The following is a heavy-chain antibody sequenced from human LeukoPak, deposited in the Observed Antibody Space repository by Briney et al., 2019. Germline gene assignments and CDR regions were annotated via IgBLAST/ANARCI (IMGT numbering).Heavy chain of an antibody. J-gene: IGHJ4*02. CDR2: ISSSSSYI. D-gene: IGHD3-10*01. V-gene: IGHV3-21*01. Sequence: PGRSLRLSCAASGFTFSSYSMNWVRQAPGKGLEWVSSISSSSSYIYYADSVKGRFTISRDNAKNSLYLQMNSLRAEDTAVYYCARGARGVLYYFDYWGQGTLVTVSS. CDR1: GFTFSSYS. CDR3: ARGARGVLYYFDY.